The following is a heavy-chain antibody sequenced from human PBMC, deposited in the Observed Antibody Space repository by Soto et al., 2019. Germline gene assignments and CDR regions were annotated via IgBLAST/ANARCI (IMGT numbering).Heavy chain of an antibody. Sequence: EVQLLESGGGLVQPGGSLRLSCTASGFIFSSYAMSWVRQAPGKGLEWVSAISASGDNAYYADSVTGRFTISRDRSKSLYLQMKILRAEDTAIYYCAKFFVAGTRGYFDSWGQGTLVTVSS. CDR2: ISASGDNA. J-gene: IGHJ4*02. D-gene: IGHD2-21*02. V-gene: IGHV3-23*01. CDR1: GFIFSSYA. CDR3: AKFFVAGTRGYFDS.